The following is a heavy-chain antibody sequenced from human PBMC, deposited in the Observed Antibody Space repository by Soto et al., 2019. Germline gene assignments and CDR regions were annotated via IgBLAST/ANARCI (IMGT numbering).Heavy chain of an antibody. D-gene: IGHD4-17*01. V-gene: IGHV3-49*03. Sequence: PGGSLRLSCTASGFTFGDYAMSWFRQAPGKGLEWVGFIRSKAYGGTTEYAASVKGRFTISADKSISTAYLQWSSLKASDTAMNYCARHRGTVTTSGYYYYYYGMDVWGQGTTVTVSS. J-gene: IGHJ6*02. CDR2: IRSKAYGGTT. CDR3: ARHRGTVTTSGYYYYYYGMDV. CDR1: GFTFGDYA.